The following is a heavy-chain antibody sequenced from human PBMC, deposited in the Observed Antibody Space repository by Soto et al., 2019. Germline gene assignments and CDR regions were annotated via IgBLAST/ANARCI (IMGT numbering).Heavy chain of an antibody. CDR3: VKDSSPGGYFDS. CDR1: GFTFRNFG. Sequence: QVQLVESGGGVVNPGRSLRLSCAVSGFTFRNFGMHWVRQAPGKGLEWVAVISYDGSEKYYAESVKGRFTVFRDNYKNTLSLQMNSLRSDDTAVYYCVKDSSPGGYFDSWGQGTRVTVSS. J-gene: IGHJ4*02. D-gene: IGHD2-15*01. CDR2: ISYDGSEK. V-gene: IGHV3-30*18.